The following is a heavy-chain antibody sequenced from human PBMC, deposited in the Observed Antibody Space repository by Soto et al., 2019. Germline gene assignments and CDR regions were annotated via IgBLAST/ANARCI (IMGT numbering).Heavy chain of an antibody. Sequence: QLHLVQSGAVVKKPGASVTVPCSASGYPVTAYYMHWVRQAPGRGLEWMGGINPATGAAKYTQTFQGRVTMTRDTSTSTVFMELSGLTSEDTAVFYCARGGGVGVAGSAAFDMWGQGTLVTVSS. CDR1: GYPVTAYY. CDR2: INPATGAA. V-gene: IGHV1-2*02. CDR3: ARGGGVGVAGSAAFDM. J-gene: IGHJ3*02. D-gene: IGHD3-3*01.